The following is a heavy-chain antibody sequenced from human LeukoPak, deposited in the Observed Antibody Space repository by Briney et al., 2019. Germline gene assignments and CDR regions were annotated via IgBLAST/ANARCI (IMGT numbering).Heavy chain of an antibody. CDR3: TKGVDITGTAAFDV. Sequence: PGGSLRLSCAASGFTFSSYSMNWVRQAPGKGLEWVAGISGSGGSTYSVDSVKGRFTISRDNSKNTLYLQMNSLRAGDTAVYYCTKGVDITGTAAFDVWGQGTMVTVSS. J-gene: IGHJ3*01. V-gene: IGHV3-23*01. CDR2: ISGSGGST. CDR1: GFTFSSYS. D-gene: IGHD1-7*01.